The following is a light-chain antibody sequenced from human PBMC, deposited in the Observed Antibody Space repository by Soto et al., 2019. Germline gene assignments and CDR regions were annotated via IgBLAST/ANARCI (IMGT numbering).Light chain of an antibody. V-gene: IGKV3-20*01. CDR1: QSVSNNY. CDR2: GAS. J-gene: IGKJ1*01. CDR3: QQYGSSPPT. Sequence: EIVLTQSQGTLSLSPGERATLSCRASQSVSNNYLAWYQRKPGQAPRLLIYGASYRATDIPGRFSGSGSGTVFTLTSTRLEPEDVAVYCCQQYGSSPPTFGQGTKVEIK.